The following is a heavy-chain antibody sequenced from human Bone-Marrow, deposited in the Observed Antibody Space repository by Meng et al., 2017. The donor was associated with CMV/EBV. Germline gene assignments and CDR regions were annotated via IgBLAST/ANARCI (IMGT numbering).Heavy chain of an antibody. CDR1: GFTFSSYS. CDR3: VRDLVGNRDS. V-gene: IGHV3-30-3*01. CDR2: ISYDGSNK. D-gene: IGHD1-14*01. Sequence: QVQLVESGGGVVQPGRSLRLSCAASGFTFSSYSMHWVRQAPGKGLEWVAVISYDGSNKYYADSVKGRFTISRDNSKNTLYLQMYDLRAGDSGVYYCVRDLVGNRDSWGHGTLVTVSS. J-gene: IGHJ5*01.